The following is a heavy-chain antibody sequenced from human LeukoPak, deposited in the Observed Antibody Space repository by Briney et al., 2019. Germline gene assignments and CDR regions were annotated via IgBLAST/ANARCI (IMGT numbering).Heavy chain of an antibody. CDR3: ARHGSGWSLDY. CDR2: IYDSGST. CDR1: GSISSYY. J-gene: IGHJ4*02. V-gene: IGHV4-59*01. Sequence: PSETLSLTCTVSGSISSYYWSWIRQPPGKGLEWIGYIYDSGSTNYNPSLKSRVTMSIDTSKNQFSLNLSSVTAADTAVYYCARHGSGWSLDYWGQGTLVTVSS. D-gene: IGHD6-19*01.